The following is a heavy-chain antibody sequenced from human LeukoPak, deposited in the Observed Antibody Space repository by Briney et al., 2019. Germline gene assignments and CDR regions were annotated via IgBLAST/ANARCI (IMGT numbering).Heavy chain of an antibody. CDR1: GFTFSSYG. J-gene: IGHJ4*02. D-gene: IGHD1-7*01. CDR3: ARGNLRELGLFDY. V-gene: IGHV3-23*01. CDR2: ISGSGGST. Sequence: GGSLRLSCAASGFTFSSYGMSWVRQAPGKGLEWVSAISGSGGSTYYADSVKGRFTISRDNSKNTLYLQMNSLRAEDTAVYYCARGNLRELGLFDYWGQGALVTVSS.